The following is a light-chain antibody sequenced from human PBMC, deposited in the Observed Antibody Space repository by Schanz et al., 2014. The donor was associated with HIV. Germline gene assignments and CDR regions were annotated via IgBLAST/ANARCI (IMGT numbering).Light chain of an antibody. V-gene: IGKV3-20*01. J-gene: IGKJ1*01. Sequence: EIVMTQSPATLSLSPGERATLSCRASQSVSSQLAWYQQRPGQAPRLLIYGASTRATGIPARFSGSGSGTDFALTISRLEPADFAVYYCQQYGSSPPWTFGQGTKVEIK. CDR2: GAS. CDR1: QSVSSQ. CDR3: QQYGSSPPWT.